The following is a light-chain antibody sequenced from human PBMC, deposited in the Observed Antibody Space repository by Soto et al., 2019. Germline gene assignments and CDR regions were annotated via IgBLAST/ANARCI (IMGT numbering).Light chain of an antibody. CDR1: QGFTNY. Sequence: DFQMTQSPSSLSASVGDTVTLTCRASQGFTNYLAWYQQKPGKAPKLLIYAASTLHSGVPPRFSGSGSGTHFTLTISSLQHEDFATYFCQQSYSPPRTFGQGTKV. V-gene: IGKV1-27*01. CDR3: QQSYSPPRT. J-gene: IGKJ1*01. CDR2: AAS.